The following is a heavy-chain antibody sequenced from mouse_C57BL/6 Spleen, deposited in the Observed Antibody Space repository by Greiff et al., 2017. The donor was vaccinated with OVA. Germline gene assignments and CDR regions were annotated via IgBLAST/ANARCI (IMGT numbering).Heavy chain of an antibody. CDR1: GFTFSDSG. CDR3: ARERDYDAMGY. Sequence: EVMLVESGGGLVKPGGSLKLSCAASGFTFSDSGMHWVRQAPEKGLEWVAYISSGSSTIYYADTVKGRFTISRDNAKNTLFLQMTSLRSEDTAMYYCARERDYDAMGYWGQGTSVTVSS. V-gene: IGHV5-17*01. CDR2: ISSGSSTI. J-gene: IGHJ4*01.